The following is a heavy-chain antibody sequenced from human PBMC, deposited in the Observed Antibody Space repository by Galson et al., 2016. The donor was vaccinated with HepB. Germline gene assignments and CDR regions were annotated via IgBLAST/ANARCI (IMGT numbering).Heavy chain of an antibody. J-gene: IGHJ4*02. CDR1: GDSVSSNSAG. CDR2: TFYRSNWRN. D-gene: IGHD2-8*01. CDR3: SRSYLMGRGFGW. Sequence: CAISGDSVSSNSAGWNWIRQSPSRGLEWLGRTFYRSNWRNHYAESVKGRITINPDTSKNQNSLQLSSVTPEDTAVYSCSRSYLMGRGFGWWGQGTLVTVSS. V-gene: IGHV6-1*01.